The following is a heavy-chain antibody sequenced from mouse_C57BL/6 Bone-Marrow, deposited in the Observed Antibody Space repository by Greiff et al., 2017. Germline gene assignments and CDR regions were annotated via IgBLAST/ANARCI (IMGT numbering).Heavy chain of an antibody. D-gene: IGHD2-14*01. Sequence: EVKLLESGGGLVQPGGSLKLSCAASGIDFSRYWMSWVRRAPGKGLEWIGEINPDSSTINYAPSLKDKFIISRDNAKNTLYLQMSKVRSEDTALYYCARENRGTYYAMDYWGQGTSVTVSS. CDR1: GIDFSRYW. V-gene: IGHV4-1*01. J-gene: IGHJ4*01. CDR2: INPDSSTI. CDR3: ARENRGTYYAMDY.